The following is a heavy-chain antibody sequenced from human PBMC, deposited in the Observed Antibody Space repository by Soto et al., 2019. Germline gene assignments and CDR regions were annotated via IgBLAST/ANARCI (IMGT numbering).Heavy chain of an antibody. Sequence: GESLKISCKGSGYTFTNYWIGWVRQMPGKGLEWMGIIYPGDSDTKYDPSFQGQVTISADKSITTTYLRWTSLKASDTAIYYCAASIFYYGMDVWGQGTTVTVS. CDR2: IYPGDSDT. CDR1: GYTFTNYW. V-gene: IGHV5-51*01. J-gene: IGHJ6*02. CDR3: AASIFYYGMDV.